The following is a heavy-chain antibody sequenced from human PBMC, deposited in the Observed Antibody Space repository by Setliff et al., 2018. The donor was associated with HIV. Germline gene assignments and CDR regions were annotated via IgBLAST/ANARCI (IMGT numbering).Heavy chain of an antibody. J-gene: IGHJ4*02. CDR3: ARQGEVGAPFDY. V-gene: IGHV4-38-2*01. Sequence: SETLSLTCAVSGYSISRGYYWGWIRQTPGKGLAWIGNIYNSGTNYYNPSLKSRVTISIDTSKNQFSLRLSSVTAADTAVYYCARQGEVGAPFDYWGQGTLVTVSS. CDR1: GYSISRGYY. CDR2: IYNSGTN. D-gene: IGHD1-26*01.